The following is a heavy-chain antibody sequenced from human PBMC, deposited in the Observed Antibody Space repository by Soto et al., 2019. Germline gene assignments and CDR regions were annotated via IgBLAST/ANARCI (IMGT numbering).Heavy chain of an antibody. CDR1: GYTFATYW. V-gene: IGHV5-51*01. Sequence: GESLKISCKGSGYTFATYWIVWVRQMPVKGLEWMGIIYPGDSDTRYSPSFQGQVTISADKSISTAYLQWSSLKASDTAMYYCARLKDDFWRGFYTDYSTSGMYGCGQGTTLTVSS. CDR2: IYPGDSDT. J-gene: IGHJ6*02. D-gene: IGHD3-3*01. CDR3: ARLKDDFWRGFYTDYSTSGMYG.